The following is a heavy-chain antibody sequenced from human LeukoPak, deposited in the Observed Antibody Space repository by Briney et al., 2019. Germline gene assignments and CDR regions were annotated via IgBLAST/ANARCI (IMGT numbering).Heavy chain of an antibody. D-gene: IGHD6-13*01. J-gene: IGHJ6*02. CDR1: GFTFSSYG. CDR3: AKEHTYSSSWYDYYYGMDV. V-gene: IGHV3-30*18. Sequence: GRSLRLSCAASGFTFSSYGMHWVRQAPGKGLEWVAVISYDGSNKYYADSVKGRFTISRDNSKSTLYLQMNSLRAEDTAVYYCAKEHTYSSSWYDYYYGMDVWGQGTTVTVSS. CDR2: ISYDGSNK.